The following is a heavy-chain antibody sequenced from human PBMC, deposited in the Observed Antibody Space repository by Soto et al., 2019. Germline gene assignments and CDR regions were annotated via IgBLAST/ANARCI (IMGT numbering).Heavy chain of an antibody. J-gene: IGHJ5*02. Sequence: QITLKESGPPLVKPTQTVTLTCTFSGFSRITSGLGVGWIRQAPGKALEWLAHIYWDADKRYSPSLKSRLTITKDTSKNQVALTMTNLGPVDTDTYYCAHVGQYSSGYYSAWGQGALVTVSS. V-gene: IGHV2-5*02. CDR2: IYWDADK. CDR3: AHVGQYSSGYYSA. D-gene: IGHD3-22*01. CDR1: GFSRITSGLG.